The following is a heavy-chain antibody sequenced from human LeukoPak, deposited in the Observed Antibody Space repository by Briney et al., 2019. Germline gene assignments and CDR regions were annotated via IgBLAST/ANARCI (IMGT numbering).Heavy chain of an antibody. D-gene: IGHD2-2*01. CDR3: TRARRSGTSFSFDN. J-gene: IGHJ4*02. CDR2: IYRSGDT. Sequence: SQTLSLTCTVSTGAMSRGGYYWSWIRQPPGQGLEWIGYIYRSGDTYYNPSLEGRVTISLDRSVNQFSLNLSSVTAADTAMYYCTRARRSGTSFSFDNWGQGTLVTVSS. CDR1: TGAMSRGGYY. V-gene: IGHV4-30-2*01.